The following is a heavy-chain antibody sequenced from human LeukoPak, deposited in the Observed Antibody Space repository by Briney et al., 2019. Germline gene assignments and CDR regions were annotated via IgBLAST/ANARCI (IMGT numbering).Heavy chain of an antibody. J-gene: IGHJ4*02. CDR1: GFTFSSYE. Sequence: GGSLRLSCAASGFTFSSYEMNWVRQAPGKWLEWVSYISSSGSTIYYADSVKGRFTISRDNAKNSLYLQMNSLRAEDTAVYYCARLSIEVAVWYWGQGTLVTVSS. CDR3: ARLSIEVAVWY. V-gene: IGHV3-48*03. D-gene: IGHD6-19*01. CDR2: ISSSGSTI.